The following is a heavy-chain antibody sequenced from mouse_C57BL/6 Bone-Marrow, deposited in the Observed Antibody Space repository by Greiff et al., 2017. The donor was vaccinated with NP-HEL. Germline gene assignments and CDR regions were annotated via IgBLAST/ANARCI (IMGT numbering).Heavy chain of an antibody. J-gene: IGHJ4*01. D-gene: IGHD2-5*01. CDR2: INPSSGYT. V-gene: IGHV1-7*01. CDR3: ASYYSNYRYAMDY. CDR1: GYTFTSYW. Sequence: QVQLQQSGAELAKPGASVKLSCKASGYTFTSYWMHWVKQRPGQGLEWIGYINPSSGYTKYNQKFKDKATLTADKSSSTAYMQLSSLTYEDSAVYDCASYYSNYRYAMDYWGQGTSVTVAS.